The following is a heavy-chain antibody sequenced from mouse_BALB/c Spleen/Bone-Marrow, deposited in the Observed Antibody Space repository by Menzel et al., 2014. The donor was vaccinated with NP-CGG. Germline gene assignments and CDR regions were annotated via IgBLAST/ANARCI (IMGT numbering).Heavy chain of an antibody. CDR3: AREEYGQKVYAMDY. D-gene: IGHD2-10*02. CDR2: ISSGGRT. V-gene: IGHV5-6-5*01. CDR1: GFTFSSYA. Sequence: EVQLVESGGGLVKPGGSLKLSCAASGFTFSSYAMSWVRQTPEKRLEWVASISSGGRTSYPDRVKGRFTISRDNARNILYLQMSSLRSEDTAMYYCAREEYGQKVYAMDYWGQGTSVTVSS. J-gene: IGHJ4*01.